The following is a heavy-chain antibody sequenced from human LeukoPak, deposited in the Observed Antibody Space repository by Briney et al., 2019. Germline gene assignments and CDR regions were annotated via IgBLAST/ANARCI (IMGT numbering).Heavy chain of an antibody. V-gene: IGHV4-59*01. CDR2: LYYSGST. CDR3: ARELSLGATRHFDY. CDR1: GGSFSGYY. Sequence: SETLSLTCAVYGGSFSGYYWSWIRQPPGKGLEWIGNLYYSGSTNYNPSLKSRVTISVDTSKNQFSLKLSSVTSADTAVYYCARELSLGATRHFDYWGQGTLVTVSS. D-gene: IGHD1-26*01. J-gene: IGHJ4*02.